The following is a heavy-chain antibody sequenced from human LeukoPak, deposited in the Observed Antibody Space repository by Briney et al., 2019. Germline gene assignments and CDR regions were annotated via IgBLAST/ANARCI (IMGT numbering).Heavy chain of an antibody. CDR2: IYYSGST. Sequence: SETLSLTCTVSGGSISSGGYYWSWIRQHPGKGLEWIGYIYYSGSTYYNPSLKSRVTISVDTSKNQFSLKLSSVTAADTAVYYCARESVSVVVNYYGMDVWGQGTTVTVSS. J-gene: IGHJ6*02. D-gene: IGHD3-22*01. CDR1: GGSISSGGYY. CDR3: ARESVSVVVNYYGMDV. V-gene: IGHV4-31*03.